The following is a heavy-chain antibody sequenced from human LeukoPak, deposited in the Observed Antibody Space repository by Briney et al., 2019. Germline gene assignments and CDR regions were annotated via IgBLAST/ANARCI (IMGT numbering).Heavy chain of an antibody. V-gene: IGHV1-69*01. CDR1: GGTFSSYA. CDR3: ARGRTRGYDILTGYYTPVDY. Sequence: SSVKVSCEASGGTFSSYAISWVRQAPGQGLEWMGGIIPIFGTAYYAQKFQGRVTITADESTSTAYMELSSLRSEDTAVYYCARGRTRGYDILTGYYTPVDYWGQGTLVTVSS. D-gene: IGHD3-9*01. CDR2: IIPIFGTA. J-gene: IGHJ4*02.